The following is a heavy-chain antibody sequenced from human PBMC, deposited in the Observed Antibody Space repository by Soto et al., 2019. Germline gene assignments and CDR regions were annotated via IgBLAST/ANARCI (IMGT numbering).Heavy chain of an antibody. CDR3: ARRGSSSSFFYDS. CDR2: IDPSDSYI. Sequence: EVQLVQSGAEVKKPGESLRISCQGSGYSFTSSWISWVRQMPGEGLEWMGRIDPSDSYINYSPSFQGRVTISADKSISTAYLQWSSLKASDTGMYYCARRGSSSSFFYDSWGQGTLVTVSS. D-gene: IGHD6-6*01. V-gene: IGHV5-10-1*03. CDR1: GYSFTSSW. J-gene: IGHJ4*02.